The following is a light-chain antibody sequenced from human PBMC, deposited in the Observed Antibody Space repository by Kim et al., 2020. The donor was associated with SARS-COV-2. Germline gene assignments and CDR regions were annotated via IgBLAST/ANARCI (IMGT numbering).Light chain of an antibody. Sequence: QVVVTQEPSLTVSPGGTVTLTCGSSTGPVTTTHYPYWFQQMPGQAPRTLIFDTGSRHSWTPDRFSGYLSGDKAVLTLSGAQPEDEADYYCLLSYRGIRVFGGGTQLTVL. CDR1: TGPVTTTHY. CDR3: LLSYRGIRV. J-gene: IGLJ3*02. CDR2: DTG. V-gene: IGLV7-46*01.